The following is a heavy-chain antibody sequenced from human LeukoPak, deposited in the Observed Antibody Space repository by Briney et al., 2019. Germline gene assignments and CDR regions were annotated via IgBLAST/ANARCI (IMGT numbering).Heavy chain of an antibody. CDR3: AHLGYNWNERDAFDI. Sequence: PGGSLRLSCVASGFAFPTYAMMWVRQVPGKGLEWVSSIRVSDGARFYADSVKGRFTMSRDNPKNTLFLQMNSLRAEDTAVYYCAHLGYNWNERDAFDIWGQGTMVTVSS. CDR2: IRVSDGAR. CDR1: GFAFPTYA. V-gene: IGHV3-23*01. J-gene: IGHJ3*02. D-gene: IGHD1-20*01.